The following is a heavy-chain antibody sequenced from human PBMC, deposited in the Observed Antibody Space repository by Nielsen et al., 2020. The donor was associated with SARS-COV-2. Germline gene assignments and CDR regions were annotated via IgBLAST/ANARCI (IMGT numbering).Heavy chain of an antibody. J-gene: IGHJ3*02. CDR1: GDSIITNYW. D-gene: IGHD3-10*01. Sequence: SETLSLTCAVSGDSIITNYWWSWVRQSPGKGLEWIGEIYHNGKTNYNPSLKSRVTISIDTSKNQFSLRLGSVTAADTAVYFCARDGGHYYAATAASDIWGQGTVVTVSS. CDR3: ARDGGHYYAATAASDI. CDR2: IYHNGKT. V-gene: IGHV4-4*02.